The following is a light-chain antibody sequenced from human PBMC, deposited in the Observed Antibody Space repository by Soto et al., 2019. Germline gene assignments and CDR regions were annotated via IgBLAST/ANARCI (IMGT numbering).Light chain of an antibody. Sequence: SYELTQPPSVSVASGQPARITCGGDNIGDKSVHWYQQKPGQAPVMVVYDDYDRPSGIPERFSGSNSGNTATLTISGVEAGDEADYYCQVWDSSADRVAVFGGGTKLTVL. V-gene: IGLV3-21*02. J-gene: IGLJ2*01. CDR3: QVWDSSADRVAV. CDR2: DDY. CDR1: NIGDKS.